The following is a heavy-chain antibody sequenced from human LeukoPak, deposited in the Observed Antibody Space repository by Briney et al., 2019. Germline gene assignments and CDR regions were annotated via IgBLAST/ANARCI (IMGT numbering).Heavy chain of an antibody. V-gene: IGHV1-2*02. CDR3: ARPRGYYDSSGYYSLEFDP. CDR1: GYTFTGYY. CDR2: VNPNSGGT. D-gene: IGHD3-22*01. Sequence: ASVKVSCKASGYTFTGYYMHWVRQAPGQGLEWMGWVNPNSGGTNYAQKFQGRVTMTRDTSISTAYMELSRLRSDDTAVYYCARPRGYYDSSGYYSLEFDPWGQGTLVTVSS. J-gene: IGHJ5*02.